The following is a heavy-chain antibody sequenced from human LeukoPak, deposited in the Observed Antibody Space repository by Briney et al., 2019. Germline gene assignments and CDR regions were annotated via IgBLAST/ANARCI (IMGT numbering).Heavy chain of an antibody. V-gene: IGHV4-59*01. CDR1: GGSIRSYF. CDR3: ARGLVLATDDAFDI. CDR2: IWDTEIT. D-gene: IGHD5-12*01. Sequence: SETLSLTCTVSGGSIRSYFWSWLRQPLGKGLEWIGYIWDTEITDYNPSLKSRVTISLDTSKNHFSLKLRSVTAADTALYFCARGLVLATDDAFDIWGQGTLVTVSS. J-gene: IGHJ3*02.